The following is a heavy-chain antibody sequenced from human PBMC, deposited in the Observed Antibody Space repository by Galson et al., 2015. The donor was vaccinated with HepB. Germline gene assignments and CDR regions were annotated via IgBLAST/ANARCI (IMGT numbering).Heavy chain of an antibody. V-gene: IGHV3-48*01. Sequence: SLRLSCAASGFTFSSYSMNWVRQAPGKGLEWVSYISSSSSNIYHADSVKGRFTISRDNAKNSLYLQMNSLRAEDTAVYYCARYCTGGVCSDYWGQGTLVTVSS. CDR2: ISSSSSNI. D-gene: IGHD2-8*02. CDR3: ARYCTGGVCSDY. J-gene: IGHJ4*02. CDR1: GFTFSSYS.